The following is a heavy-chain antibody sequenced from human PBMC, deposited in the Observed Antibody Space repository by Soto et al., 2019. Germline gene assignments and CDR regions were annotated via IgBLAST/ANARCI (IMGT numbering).Heavy chain of an antibody. J-gene: IGHJ5*02. CDR2: ISGSGSSI. CDR1: GFTFSNYA. CDR3: AKGGDSSSWTNWFDP. D-gene: IGHD6-13*01. Sequence: EVQLLESGGGLVQPGGSLRLSCAASGFTFSNYAMTWVRQAPGKGLEWVSGISGSGSSIYYADSVKGRFTISRDNSKNTLYLQKNSLRADDTAVYYCAKGGDSSSWTNWFDPWGQGTLVTVSS. V-gene: IGHV3-23*01.